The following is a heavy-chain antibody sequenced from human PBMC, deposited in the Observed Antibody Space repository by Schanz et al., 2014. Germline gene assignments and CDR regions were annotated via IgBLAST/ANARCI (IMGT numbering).Heavy chain of an antibody. CDR2: ISTSSGYI. D-gene: IGHD4-17*01. V-gene: IGHV3-21*01. Sequence: EVQLVESGGGLVKPGGSLRLSCAASGIDFSSYSMNWVRQAPGKGLEWVSTISTSSGYIYYADSVNGRFTISRDNGQNSLYLQMNSLTAEDTAVYYCARGQPGERGYAYGDWYFDLWGRGALVTVSS. CDR3: ARGQPGERGYAYGDWYFDL. J-gene: IGHJ2*01. CDR1: GIDFSSYS.